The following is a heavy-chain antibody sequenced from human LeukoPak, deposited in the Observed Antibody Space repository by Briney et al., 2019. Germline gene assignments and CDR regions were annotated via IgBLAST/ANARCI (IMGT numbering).Heavy chain of an antibody. CDR3: ARATTVTTLVDAFDI. Sequence: PGGSLRLSCAASGFTFSSYSINWVRQAPGKGLEWVSSISSSSSYIYYADSVKGRFTLSRDNARNSLYLQMNSLRAEDTALYYCARATTVTTLVDAFDIWAKGQWSPSLQ. CDR2: ISSSSSYI. D-gene: IGHD4-17*01. V-gene: IGHV3-21*01. CDR1: GFTFSSYS. J-gene: IGHJ3*02.